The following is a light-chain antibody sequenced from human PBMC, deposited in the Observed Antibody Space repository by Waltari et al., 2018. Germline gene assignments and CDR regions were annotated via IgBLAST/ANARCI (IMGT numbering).Light chain of an antibody. CDR1: QAISSA. J-gene: IGKJ4*01. CDR2: DAS. Sequence: AVQFTQSPSSLSASVGDRFTITCRASQAISSALAWYQQKPGKAPNLLIYDASNLESGVPSRFSGSGSGTHFTLTISSLQPADFATYYCQQLHSYPVTFGGGTKVEIK. V-gene: IGKV1-13*02. CDR3: QQLHSYPVT.